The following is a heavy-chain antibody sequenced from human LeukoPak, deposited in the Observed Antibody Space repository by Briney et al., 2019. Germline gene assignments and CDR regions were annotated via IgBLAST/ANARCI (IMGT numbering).Heavy chain of an antibody. Sequence: SVKVSCKASGGTFSSYAISWVRQAPGQGLEWMGGIIPIFGTADYAQKFQGRVTITADESTSTAYMELSSLRSEDTAVYYCARGIAAAGTLHYYYYGMDVWGQGTTVTVSS. CDR1: GGTFSSYA. CDR3: ARGIAAAGTLHYYYYGMDV. D-gene: IGHD6-13*01. V-gene: IGHV1-69*13. CDR2: IIPIFGTA. J-gene: IGHJ6*02.